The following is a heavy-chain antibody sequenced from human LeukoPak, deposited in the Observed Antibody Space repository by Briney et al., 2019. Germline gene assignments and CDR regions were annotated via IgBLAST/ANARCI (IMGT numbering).Heavy chain of an antibody. Sequence: ASVKVSCKASGGTFSSYAISWVRQTPGQGLEWMGGIIPIFGTANYAQKFQGRVTITTDESTSTAYMELSSLRSEDTAVYYCARVYDFWSGYSAAGHWFDPWGQGTLVTVSS. CDR2: IIPIFGTA. J-gene: IGHJ5*02. CDR1: GGTFSSYA. D-gene: IGHD3-3*01. V-gene: IGHV1-69*05. CDR3: ARVYDFWSGYSAAGHWFDP.